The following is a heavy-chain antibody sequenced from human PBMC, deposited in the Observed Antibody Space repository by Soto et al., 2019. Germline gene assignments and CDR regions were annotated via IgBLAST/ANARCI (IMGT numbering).Heavy chain of an antibody. CDR1: GLTFSSYA. CDR3: ARGYDILTGTMGDFDY. D-gene: IGHD3-9*01. Sequence: QVQLVESGGGVVQPGRSLRLSCAASGLTFSSYAMHWVRQAPGKGLEWVAVISYDGSDKYYTDSVKGRFTISRDDSKNTLYLQMNILRAADTAVYYCARGYDILTGTMGDFDYWGQGTLVTVSS. CDR2: ISYDGSDK. J-gene: IGHJ4*02. V-gene: IGHV3-30-3*01.